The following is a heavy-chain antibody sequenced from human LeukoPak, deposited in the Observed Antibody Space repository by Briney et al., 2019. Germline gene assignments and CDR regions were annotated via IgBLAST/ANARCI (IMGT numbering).Heavy chain of an antibody. CDR2: ISWSSGNI. D-gene: IGHD5-12*01. V-gene: IGHV3-9*01. CDR1: GFTFYDYA. CDR3: ARDSWRRAFNYGMDV. J-gene: IGHJ6*02. Sequence: GRSLRLSCAASGFTFYDYAMHWVRQVPGRGLEWVAGISWSSGNIGYADSVRGRFTIPRDNAKNSLHLQMNSLTTEDTALYFCARDSWRRAFNYGMDVWGQGTTVAVSS.